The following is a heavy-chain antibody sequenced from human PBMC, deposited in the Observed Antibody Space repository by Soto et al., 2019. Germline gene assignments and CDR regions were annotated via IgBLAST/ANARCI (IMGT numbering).Heavy chain of an antibody. V-gene: IGHV5-51*01. Sequence: GESLKISCKGSGYSFTSYWIGWVRQMPGKGLEWMGIIYPGDSDTRYSPSFQGQVTISADKSISTAYLQWSSLKASDTAMYYCARGSGYYLSRHAYYGMDVWGQGTTVTVSS. D-gene: IGHD3-22*01. J-gene: IGHJ6*02. CDR1: GYSFTSYW. CDR3: ARGSGYYLSRHAYYGMDV. CDR2: IYPGDSDT.